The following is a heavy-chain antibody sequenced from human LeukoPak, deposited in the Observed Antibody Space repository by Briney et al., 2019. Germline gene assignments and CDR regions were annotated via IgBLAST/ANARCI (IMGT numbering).Heavy chain of an antibody. J-gene: IGHJ4*02. D-gene: IGHD4-17*01. Sequence: PGGSLRLSCAASGFTFSDSHMTWIRQAPGKGLGWVSYISSSGRTTYYADSVKGRVTISRDNAKNSLYLQMNSLRAEDTAMYYCARDRPGTVATFDYWGQGTLVTVSS. CDR1: GFTFSDSH. CDR2: ISSSGRTT. V-gene: IGHV3-11*04. CDR3: ARDRPGTVATFDY.